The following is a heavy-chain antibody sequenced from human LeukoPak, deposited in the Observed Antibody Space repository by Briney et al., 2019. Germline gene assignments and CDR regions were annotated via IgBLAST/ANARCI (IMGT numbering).Heavy chain of an antibody. CDR3: AKDPGVGEPPRY. J-gene: IGHJ4*02. D-gene: IGHD3-10*01. CDR2: ISYDGSNK. V-gene: IGHV3-30*18. CDR1: GFTFDNYG. Sequence: GRSLRLSCAASGFTFDNYGMHWVRQAPGKGLEWVAVISYDGSNKYYADSVKGRFTISRDNSKNTLYLQMNSLRAEDTAMYYCAKDPGVGEPPRYWGQGTLVTVSS.